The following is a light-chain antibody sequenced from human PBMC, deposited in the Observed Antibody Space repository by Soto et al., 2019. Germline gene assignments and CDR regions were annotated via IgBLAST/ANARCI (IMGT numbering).Light chain of an antibody. Sequence: QSALTQPASVSGSPGQSITISCTGTSSDVGDYNYVSWYQQHAGEVPKLIIFEVSNRPSGVSNRFSGSKSANTASLTISGLQAEDEADYYCGSYTRVKTLVVFGSGTKLTVL. J-gene: IGLJ1*01. CDR3: GSYTRVKTLVV. CDR2: EVS. V-gene: IGLV2-14*01. CDR1: SSDVGDYNY.